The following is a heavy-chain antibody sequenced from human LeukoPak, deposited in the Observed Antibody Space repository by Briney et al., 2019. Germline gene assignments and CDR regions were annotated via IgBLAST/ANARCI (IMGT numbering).Heavy chain of an antibody. CDR2: MKQDGSEE. V-gene: IGHV3-7*03. CDR1: GFTFSTYW. J-gene: IGHJ4*02. CDR3: ARDKIVGATVLDY. D-gene: IGHD1-26*01. Sequence: GGSLRLSCAASGFTFSTYWMSWVRQAPGKGLEWVANMKQDGSEEYYVDSVKGRFTISRDNAKNSLYLQMNSLRAEDTAVYYCARDKIVGATVLDYWGQGSLVTVSS.